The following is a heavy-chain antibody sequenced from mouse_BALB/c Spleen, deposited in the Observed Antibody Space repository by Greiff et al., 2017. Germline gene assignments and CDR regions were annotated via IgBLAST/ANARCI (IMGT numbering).Heavy chain of an antibody. CDR2: ISYSGST. CDR1: GYSITSDYA. Sequence: EVKVEESGPGLVKPSQSLSLTCTVTGYSITSDYAWNWIRQFPGNKLEWMGYISYSGSTSYNPSLKSRISITRDTSKNQFFLQLNSVTTEDTATYYCASPNYLFAYWGQGTLVTVSA. V-gene: IGHV3-2*02. CDR3: ASPNYLFAY. J-gene: IGHJ3*01. D-gene: IGHD5-5*01.